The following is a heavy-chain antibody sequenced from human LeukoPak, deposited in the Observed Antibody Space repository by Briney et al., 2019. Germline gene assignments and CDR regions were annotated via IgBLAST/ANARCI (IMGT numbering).Heavy chain of an antibody. J-gene: IGHJ4*02. Sequence: PSETLALTCGVYGGFLSGYYWGWIRQPPGKGLEWVGSIYYSGRPYYNPSLKSRVPISVDTSKNQFSLKLSSVTAADTVVYYCARRGAYDYGDYFDYWGQGTLVTVSS. CDR3: ARRGAYDYGDYFDY. CDR1: GGFLSGYY. CDR2: IYYSGRP. D-gene: IGHD4-17*01. V-gene: IGHV4-39*01.